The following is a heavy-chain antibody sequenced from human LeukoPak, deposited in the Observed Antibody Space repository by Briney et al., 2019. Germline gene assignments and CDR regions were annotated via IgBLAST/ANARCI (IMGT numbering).Heavy chain of an antibody. Sequence: SETLSLTCTVSGGSITTYYWNWIRQPPGKGLEWIGTVYYSGSTYYNPSLESRVTLFVDTSKNQFSLKLSSVTAADTAVYYCAASYSTSWPVIDYWGQGTLVTVSS. CDR1: GGSITTYY. V-gene: IGHV4-59*04. CDR2: VYYSGST. D-gene: IGHD6-13*01. CDR3: AASYSTSWPVIDY. J-gene: IGHJ4*02.